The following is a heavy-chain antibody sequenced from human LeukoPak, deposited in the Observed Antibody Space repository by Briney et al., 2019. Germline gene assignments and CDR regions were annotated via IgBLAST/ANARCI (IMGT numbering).Heavy chain of an antibody. D-gene: IGHD3-10*01. J-gene: IGHJ6*03. CDR1: GGTFSSYA. V-gene: IGHV1-69*13. Sequence: ASVKVSCKASGGTFSSYAISWVRQAPGQGLEWMGGIIPIFGTANYAQKFQGRVTITADESTSTAYMELSSLRSEDTAVYYCARGPLVVRGVIMSHYYYYYMDVWGEGTTVTVSS. CDR3: ARGPLVVRGVIMSHYYYYYMDV. CDR2: IIPIFGTA.